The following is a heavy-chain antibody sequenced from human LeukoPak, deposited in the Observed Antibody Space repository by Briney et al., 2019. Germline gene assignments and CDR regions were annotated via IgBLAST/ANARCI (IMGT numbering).Heavy chain of an antibody. CDR3: ARGRGQLLLGGDAFDI. CDR2: ISSSSSTI. J-gene: IGHJ3*02. V-gene: IGHV3-48*01. D-gene: IGHD2-2*01. CDR1: GLTFSSYS. Sequence: AGGSLRLSCAASGLTFSSYSMNWVRQAPGKGLEWVSCISSSSSTIYYADSVKGRFTISRDNAKNSLYLQVNSLRAEDTAVYYCARGRGQLLLGGDAFDIWGQGTMVTVSS.